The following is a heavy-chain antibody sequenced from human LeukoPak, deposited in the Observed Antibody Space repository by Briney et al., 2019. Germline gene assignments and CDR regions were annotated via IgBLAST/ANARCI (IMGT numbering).Heavy chain of an antibody. Sequence: GGSLRLSCAASGFTFSDYYMSWIRQAPGKGLEWVSYISSSGSTIYYVDSVKGRFTISRDNAKNSLYLQMNSLRAEDTAVYYCARGHAPYSSSWYYFDYWGQGTLVTVSS. J-gene: IGHJ4*02. CDR1: GFTFSDYY. CDR2: ISSSGSTI. V-gene: IGHV3-11*04. D-gene: IGHD6-13*01. CDR3: ARGHAPYSSSWYYFDY.